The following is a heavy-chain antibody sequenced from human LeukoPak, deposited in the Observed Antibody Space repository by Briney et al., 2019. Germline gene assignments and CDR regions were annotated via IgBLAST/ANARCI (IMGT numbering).Heavy chain of an antibody. CDR3: ATSDSSGVDY. CDR2: IYYSGST. Sequence: PSETLSLTCTVSGGSISSYYWSWIRQPPGEGLEWIGYIYYSGSTNYNPSLKSRVTISVDTSKNQFSLKLSSVTAADTAVYYCATSDSSGVDYWGQGTLVTVSS. J-gene: IGHJ4*02. CDR1: GGSISSYY. D-gene: IGHD3-22*01. V-gene: IGHV4-59*01.